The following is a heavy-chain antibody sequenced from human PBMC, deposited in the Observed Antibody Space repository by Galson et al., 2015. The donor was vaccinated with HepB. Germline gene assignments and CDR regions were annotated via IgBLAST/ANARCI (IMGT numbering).Heavy chain of an antibody. CDR3: ARYLRSGPIDY. Sequence: SLRLSCAASGFTFSSYGVHWVRQTPGKGLEWVAVISYDGSNKYYADSVKGRFTISGDNAENSLYLQMNSLRVEDTAVYYCARYLRSGPIDYWGQGTLVTVSS. D-gene: IGHD2-15*01. V-gene: IGHV3-30*03. CDR1: GFTFSSYG. CDR2: ISYDGSNK. J-gene: IGHJ4*02.